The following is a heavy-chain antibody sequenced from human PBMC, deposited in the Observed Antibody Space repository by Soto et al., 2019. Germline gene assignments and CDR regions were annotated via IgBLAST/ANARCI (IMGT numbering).Heavy chain of an antibody. D-gene: IGHD3-9*01. V-gene: IGHV3-23*01. Sequence: GGSLRLSCASSGFTFSSYAMSWVRQAPGKGLEWVSAISGSGGSTYYADSVKGRFTISRDNSKNTLYLQMNSLRAEDTAVYYCAKDTDIRYFDWLLQYYFDYWGQGTLVTVSS. CDR1: GFTFSSYA. J-gene: IGHJ4*02. CDR3: AKDTDIRYFDWLLQYYFDY. CDR2: ISGSGGST.